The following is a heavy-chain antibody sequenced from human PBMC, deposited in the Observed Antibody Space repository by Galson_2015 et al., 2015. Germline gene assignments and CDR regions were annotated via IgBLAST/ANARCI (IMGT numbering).Heavy chain of an antibody. J-gene: IGHJ4*02. Sequence: SLRLSCAASGFTFTNSGLHWVRQAPGKGLEWVAVIYSDGGNDYYADSVKGRFTISRDNSKNTLYLQTHRLTAEDTAMYYCARDEELGRALDYWGQGTLVSVSS. CDR1: GFTFTNSG. CDR3: ARDEELGRALDY. CDR2: IYSDGGND. V-gene: IGHV3-33*01. D-gene: IGHD1-1*01.